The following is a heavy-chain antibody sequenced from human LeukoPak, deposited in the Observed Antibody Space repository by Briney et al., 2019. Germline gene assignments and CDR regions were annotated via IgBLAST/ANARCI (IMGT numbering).Heavy chain of an antibody. V-gene: IGHV1-69*05. CDR2: IIPIFGTA. J-gene: IGHJ5*02. CDR1: GGTFSSYA. CDR3: ARAGQLVYSWFDP. D-gene: IGHD6-6*01. Sequence: SVKVSCKASGGTFSSYAISWVRQAPGRGLEWMGGIIPIFGTANYAQKFQGRVTITTDESTSTAYMELSSLRSEDTAVYYCARAGQLVYSWFDPWGQGTLVTVSS.